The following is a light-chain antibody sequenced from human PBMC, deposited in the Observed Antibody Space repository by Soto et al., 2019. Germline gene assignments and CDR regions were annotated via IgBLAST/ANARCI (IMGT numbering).Light chain of an antibody. V-gene: IGKV3-20*01. J-gene: IGKJ2*01. CDR3: QQYGSSLLYT. CDR2: GAS. Sequence: EIVLTQSPGTLSLSPGERATLSCRASQSVSSSYLAWYQQKPGQAPRLLIYGASSRATGIPDRFSGSGSGTDFTFTISRLEPEDFAVYYCQQYGSSLLYTFGQGTMLEIK. CDR1: QSVSSSY.